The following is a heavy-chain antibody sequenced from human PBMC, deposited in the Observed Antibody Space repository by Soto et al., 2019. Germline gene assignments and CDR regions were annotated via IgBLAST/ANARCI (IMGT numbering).Heavy chain of an antibody. CDR2: IIPIFGTA. J-gene: IGHJ6*02. V-gene: IGHV1-69*13. CDR1: GGTFSSYA. CDR3: ASSPEGYCSGGSCYSPRYYYGMDV. Sequence: SVKVSCKASGGTFSSYAISWVRQAPGQGLEWMGGIIPIFGTANYAQKFQGRVAITADESTSTAYMELSSLRSEDTAVYYCASSPEGYCSGGSCYSPRYYYGMDVWGQGTTVTVSS. D-gene: IGHD2-15*01.